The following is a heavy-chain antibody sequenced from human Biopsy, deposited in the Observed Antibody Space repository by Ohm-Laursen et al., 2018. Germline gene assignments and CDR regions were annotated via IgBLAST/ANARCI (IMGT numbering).Heavy chain of an antibody. V-gene: IGHV3-23*01. J-gene: IGHJ4*02. Sequence: SLRLSCAASGFTFSSNAMSWVRQAPGKGLEWVSGISGRTSGTYYEDSVKGRFTISRDNSKNTLYLQMSSLRAEDTALYYCAKCMTYSGDGIDYWGQGTLVTVSS. CDR2: ISGRTSGT. CDR3: AKCMTYSGDGIDY. CDR1: GFTFSSNA. D-gene: IGHD5-12*01.